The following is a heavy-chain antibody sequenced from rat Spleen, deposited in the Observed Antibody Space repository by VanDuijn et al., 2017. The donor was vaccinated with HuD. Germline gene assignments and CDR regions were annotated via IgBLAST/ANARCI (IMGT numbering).Heavy chain of an antibody. Sequence: EVQLVESGGGLVQPGRSLKLSCAASGFTFSNSYMAWVRQAPKKGLEWVATISTSGSRTYYPDSVKGRFTISRDNAKSSLYLQMNSLKSEDTATYYCARPTTGSYSYYFDYWGQGVMVTVSS. V-gene: IGHV5-25*01. CDR1: GFTFSNSY. CDR3: ARPTTGSYSYYFDY. D-gene: IGHD1-1*01. CDR2: ISTSGSRT. J-gene: IGHJ2*01.